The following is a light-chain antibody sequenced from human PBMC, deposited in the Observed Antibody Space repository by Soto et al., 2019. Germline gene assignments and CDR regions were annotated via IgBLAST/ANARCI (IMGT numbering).Light chain of an antibody. CDR3: QQYGSSPPGT. J-gene: IGKJ1*01. CDR2: GAS. Sequence: EIVLTQSPGTLSLSPGERATLSCRASQSVSSSYLAWYQQKPVQAPRLLIYGASSRATGIPDRFSGSGSGTDFTLTISRLEPADFAVYYCQQYGSSPPGTFGQGTKVEIK. V-gene: IGKV3-20*01. CDR1: QSVSSSY.